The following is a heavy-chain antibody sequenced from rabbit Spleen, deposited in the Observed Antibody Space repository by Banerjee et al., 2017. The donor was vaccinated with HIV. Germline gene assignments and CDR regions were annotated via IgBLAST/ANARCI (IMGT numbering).Heavy chain of an antibody. J-gene: IGHJ6*01. D-gene: IGHD1-1*01. CDR2: IDTGGSGFT. Sequence: EESGGDLVKPGASLTLTCTASGVSFSSSSYMCWVRQAPGKGLEWIACIDTGGSGFTYFATWAKGRFSCSKTSSTTVTLQMTRLTAADTATYFCARDTSSSFSSYGMDLWGPGTLVTVS. CDR1: GVSFSSSSY. CDR3: ARDTSSSFSSYGMDL. V-gene: IGHV1S40*01.